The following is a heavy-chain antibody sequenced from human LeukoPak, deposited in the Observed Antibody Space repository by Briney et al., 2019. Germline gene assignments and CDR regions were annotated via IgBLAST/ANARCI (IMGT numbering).Heavy chain of an antibody. D-gene: IGHD1-26*01. J-gene: IGHJ4*02. CDR1: GFTFSSYA. CDR3: ATLGGSYHLDY. Sequence: PGGSLRLSCAASGFTFSSYAMHWVRQAPGKGLEWVAVISYDGSNKYYADSVKGRFTISRDNSKNTLYLQMNSLRAEDTAVYYCATLGGSYHLDYWGQGTLVTISS. V-gene: IGHV3-30-3*01. CDR2: ISYDGSNK.